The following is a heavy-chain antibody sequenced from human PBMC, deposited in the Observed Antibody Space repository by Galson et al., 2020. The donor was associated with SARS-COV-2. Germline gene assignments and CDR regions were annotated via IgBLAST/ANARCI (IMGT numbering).Heavy chain of an antibody. CDR1: GFTFSSYS. Sequence: SCVASGFTFSSYSMNWVRQAPEKGLEWISYISSTYDIYYGDSVKGRFTVLRDNAMNSLYLQMNSLRDDDTAVYYCARDWNWGFDYWGQGILVTVSS. CDR3: ARDWNWGFDY. D-gene: IGHD1-1*01. J-gene: IGHJ4*02. V-gene: IGHV3-21*05. CDR2: ISSTYDI.